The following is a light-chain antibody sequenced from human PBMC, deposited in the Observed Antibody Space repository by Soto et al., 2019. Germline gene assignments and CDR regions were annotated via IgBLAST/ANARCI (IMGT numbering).Light chain of an antibody. CDR1: SSDVGSYNL. V-gene: IGLV2-14*02. J-gene: IGLJ1*01. CDR3: SSYTSSSTGV. CDR2: EVS. Sequence: QSALTQPASVSGSPGQSITISCTGTSSDVGSYNLVSWYQQHPGKAPKLMIYEVSNRPSGVSNRFSGSKSGNTASLTISGLQAEDEADYYCSSYTSSSTGVFGTGTKLTVL.